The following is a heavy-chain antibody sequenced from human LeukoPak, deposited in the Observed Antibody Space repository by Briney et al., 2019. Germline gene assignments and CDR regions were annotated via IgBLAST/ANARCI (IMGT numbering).Heavy chain of an antibody. V-gene: IGHV6-1*01. D-gene: IGHD3-10*01. CDR1: GDSVSINSAA. J-gene: IGHJ5*02. Sequence: SPTLSLTFAISGDSVSINSAAWNWIRQSPSRGLEWLGRTYYRSKWYNDYAVSVKSRITINPDTSKNQFSLQLNSVTPEDTAVYYCARGQWFGELQWFDPWGQGTLVTVSS. CDR3: ARGQWFGELQWFDP. CDR2: TYYRSKWYN.